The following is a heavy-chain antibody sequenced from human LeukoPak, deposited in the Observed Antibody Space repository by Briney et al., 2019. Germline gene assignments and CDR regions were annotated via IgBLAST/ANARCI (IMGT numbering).Heavy chain of an antibody. CDR2: ISGSGDSA. Sequence: GGSLRLSCAASEFTFSSYAMNWVRQAPGRGLEWVSAISGSGDSASYADSVKGRFTISSDNSKNTLYLQMNSLRAEDTAIYYCARDRGGYRLFDYWGQGTLVTVSS. J-gene: IGHJ4*02. D-gene: IGHD1-26*01. V-gene: IGHV3-23*01. CDR1: EFTFSSYA. CDR3: ARDRGGYRLFDY.